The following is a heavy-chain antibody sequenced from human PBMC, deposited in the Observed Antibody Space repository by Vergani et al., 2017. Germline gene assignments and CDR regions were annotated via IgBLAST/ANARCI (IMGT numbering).Heavy chain of an antibody. CDR3: ARDPVAVAGRLTYYYGMDV. J-gene: IGHJ6*02. CDR2: ISAYNGNT. V-gene: IGHV1-18*01. CDR1: GGTFSSYT. Sequence: QVQLVQSGAEVKKPGSSVKVSCKASGGTFSSYTISWVRQAPGQGLEWMGWISAYNGNTNYAQKLQGRVTMTTDTSTSTAYMELRSLRSDDTAVYYCARDPVAVAGRLTYYYGMDVWGQGTTVTVSS. D-gene: IGHD6-19*01.